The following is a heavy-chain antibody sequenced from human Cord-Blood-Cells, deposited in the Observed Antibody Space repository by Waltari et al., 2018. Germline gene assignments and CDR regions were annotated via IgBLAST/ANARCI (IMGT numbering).Heavy chain of an antibody. Sequence: QVQLVESGGGVVQPGRSLRLSCAASGFTCSSYAMHWVRQAPGKGLEWVAVISYDGSNKYYADSVKGLFTISRDNSKNTLYLQMNSLRAEDTAVYYCARVPTGKYDYWGQGTLVTVSS. CDR3: ARVPTGKYDY. D-gene: IGHD1-1*01. V-gene: IGHV3-30-3*01. CDR1: GFTCSSYA. CDR2: ISYDGSNK. J-gene: IGHJ4*02.